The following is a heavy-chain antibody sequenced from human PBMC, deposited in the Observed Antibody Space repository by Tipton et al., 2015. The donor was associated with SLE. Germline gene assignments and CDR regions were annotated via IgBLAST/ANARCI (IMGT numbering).Heavy chain of an antibody. CDR3: ARERPAVGVDAVDI. Sequence: TLSLTCTVSGGSISSHYLSLIRLSPGRGLEWIGYIYYSGSTNYNPTLKSRVTISVDTSKNQFSLRLSSVTAADTAVYFCARERPAVGVDAVDIWGQGTMVTVSS. D-gene: IGHD6-19*01. CDR1: GGSISSHY. V-gene: IGHV4-59*11. J-gene: IGHJ3*02. CDR2: IYYSGST.